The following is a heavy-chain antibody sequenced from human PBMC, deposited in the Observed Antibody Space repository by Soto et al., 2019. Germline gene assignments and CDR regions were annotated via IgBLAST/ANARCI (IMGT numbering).Heavy chain of an antibody. V-gene: IGHV4-31*03. J-gene: IGHJ3*02. Sequence: QVQLQESGPGLVKPSQTLSLTCTVSGGSISTGGYYWSWIRQHPGRGLEWIGYIYHSGVTFSNPSHQRRVAISIDTSKNKLSRKLSSVTAADTAVYYCATVRWELHDAFDIWGQGTMVCVSS. D-gene: IGHD1-26*01. CDR1: GGSISTGGYY. CDR3: ATVRWELHDAFDI. CDR2: IYHSGVT.